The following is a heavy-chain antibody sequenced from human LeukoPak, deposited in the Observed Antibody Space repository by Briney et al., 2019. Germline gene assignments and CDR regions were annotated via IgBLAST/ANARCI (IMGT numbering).Heavy chain of an antibody. CDR1: GYTFTGYY. Sequence: ASVKVSCKASGYTFTGYYMHWVRQAPGQGLEWMGWINPNSGGTNYAQKFQGRVTMTRDTSISTAYMELSRLRSDDTAVYYCARDRYYYDSSGYYVGIRFDPWGQGTLVTVSS. CDR2: INPNSGGT. V-gene: IGHV1-2*02. CDR3: ARDRYYYDSSGYYVGIRFDP. D-gene: IGHD3-22*01. J-gene: IGHJ5*02.